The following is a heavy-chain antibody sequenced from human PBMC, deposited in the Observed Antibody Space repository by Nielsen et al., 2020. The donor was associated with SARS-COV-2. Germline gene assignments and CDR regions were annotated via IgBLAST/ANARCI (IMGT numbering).Heavy chain of an antibody. CDR1: GFTFRNHG. Sequence: GESLKISCAASGFTFRNHGMHWVRQAPGRGLEWVAIIAYDGSKQSSADSMKGRFTVSRDNSKNMLYLQIDSLRVEDTAVYYCARDMDTSGWFSWFDPWGQGTLGTVSS. CDR2: IAYDGSKQ. D-gene: IGHD6-19*01. CDR3: ARDMDTSGWFSWFDP. J-gene: IGHJ5*02. V-gene: IGHV3-33*01.